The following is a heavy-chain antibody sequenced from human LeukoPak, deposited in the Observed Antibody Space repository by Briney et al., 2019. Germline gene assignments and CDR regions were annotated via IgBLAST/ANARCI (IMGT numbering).Heavy chain of an antibody. J-gene: IGHJ4*02. V-gene: IGHV3-33*06. CDR2: IWYDGSNK. D-gene: IGHD3-16*01. Sequence: GGSLRLSCAASGFTFSSYGMHWVRQAPGKGLERVAVIWYDGSNKYYADSVKGRFTISRDNSKNTLYLQMNSLRAEDTAVYYCAKGLGLSVTAPIDYWGQGTLVTVSS. CDR1: GFTFSSYG. CDR3: AKGLGLSVTAPIDY.